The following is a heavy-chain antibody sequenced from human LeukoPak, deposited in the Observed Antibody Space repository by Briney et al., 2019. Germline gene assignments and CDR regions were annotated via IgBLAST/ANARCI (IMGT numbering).Heavy chain of an antibody. CDR3: AREYLSKYSSTSCYRGYCGGDSDAFDI. J-gene: IGHJ3*02. CDR2: INPSGGST. Sequence: GASVKVSCKASGYTFTSYYMHWVRQAPGQGLEWMGIINPSGGSTGYAQKFQGRVTMTRDTSTSTVHMELSSLRSEDTAVYYCAREYLSKYSSTSCYRGYCGGDSDAFDIWGQGTMVTVSS. V-gene: IGHV1-46*01. D-gene: IGHD2-2*01. CDR1: GYTFTSYY.